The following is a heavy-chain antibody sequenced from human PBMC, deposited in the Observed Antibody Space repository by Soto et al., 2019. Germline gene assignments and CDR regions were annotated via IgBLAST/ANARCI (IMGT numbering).Heavy chain of an antibody. CDR3: ARGILTGIAAPYYYYYGMDV. J-gene: IGHJ6*02. V-gene: IGHV1-69*06. D-gene: IGHD6-13*01. CDR2: IIPIFGTA. CDR1: GGTFSSYA. Sequence: SVKVSCKASGGTFSSYAISWVRQAPGQGLEWMGGIIPIFGTANYAQKFQGRVTITADKSTSTAYMELSSLRSEDTAVYYCARGILTGIAAPYYYYYGMDVWGQGTTVTVPS.